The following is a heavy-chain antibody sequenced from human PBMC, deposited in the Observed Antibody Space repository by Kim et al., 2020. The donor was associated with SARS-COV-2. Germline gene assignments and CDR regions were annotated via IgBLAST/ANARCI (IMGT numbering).Heavy chain of an antibody. Sequence: SVKGRFTISRDNSKNTLYLQMNSLRAEETAVYDCARDRGWIQLWLTGSDYWGQGTLVTVSS. CDR3: ARDRGWIQLWLTGSDY. D-gene: IGHD5-18*01. V-gene: IGHV3-30*07. J-gene: IGHJ4*02.